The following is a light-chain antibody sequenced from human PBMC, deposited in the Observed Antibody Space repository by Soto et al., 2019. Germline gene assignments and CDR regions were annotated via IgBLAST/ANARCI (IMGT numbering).Light chain of an antibody. Sequence: EIVLTQSPATLSLSPGERAILSCRASQSVSTFLAWFQQKPGQPPRLLIYNASNRTTGIPARFSGSGSGTEFTLTISSLQSEDFAVYYCQQYNNWPRTFGQGTKVDNK. J-gene: IGKJ1*01. CDR2: NAS. CDR3: QQYNNWPRT. CDR1: QSVSTF. V-gene: IGKV3-11*01.